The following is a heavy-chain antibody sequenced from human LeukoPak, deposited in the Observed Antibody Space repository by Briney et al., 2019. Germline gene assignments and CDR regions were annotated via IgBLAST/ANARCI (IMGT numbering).Heavy chain of an antibody. CDR1: GFTLRSYA. D-gene: IGHD2-15*01. CDR3: ARDFSTWYSIDY. Sequence: GGSLRLSCAVSGFTLRSYAIHWVRQAPGKGLQWVAFISYDAAVKYYADSVRGRFTVSRDNSKNTLSLQMNSLRPEDTAVYYCARDFSTWYSIDYWGRGTLVTVSS. J-gene: IGHJ4*02. V-gene: IGHV3-30-3*01. CDR2: ISYDAAVK.